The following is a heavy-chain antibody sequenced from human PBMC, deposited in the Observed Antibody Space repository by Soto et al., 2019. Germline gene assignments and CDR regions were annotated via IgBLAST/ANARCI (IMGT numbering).Heavy chain of an antibody. CDR1: GGTFSTYT. CDR3: ARRYCISTSCHYYGIDV. V-gene: IGHV1-69*12. J-gene: IGHJ6*02. D-gene: IGHD2-2*01. Sequence: QVQLVQSGAEVKKPGSSVKVSCKASGGTFSTYTINWVRQAPGQGLEWMGGIIPMFGTANYAQKFQGRVTITADDTTSTASMELSSLGSEDTAVYYCARRYCISTSCHYYGIDVWGQGTTVTVSS. CDR2: IIPMFGTA.